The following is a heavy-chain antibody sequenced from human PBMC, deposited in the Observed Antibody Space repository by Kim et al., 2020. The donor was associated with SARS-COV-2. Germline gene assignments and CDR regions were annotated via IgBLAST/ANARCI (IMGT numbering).Heavy chain of an antibody. J-gene: IGHJ4*02. CDR3: ARCPSLNWKIGY. D-gene: IGHD1-20*01. Sequence: YNADSVKGRFTITRDNAKASLNLQMNSLRGDDTGVYYWARCPSLNWKIGYWGQGTLVTVSS. V-gene: IGHV3-48*03.